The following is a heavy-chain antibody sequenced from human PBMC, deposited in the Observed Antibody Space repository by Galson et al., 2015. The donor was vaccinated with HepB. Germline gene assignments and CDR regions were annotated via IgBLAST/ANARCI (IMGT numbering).Heavy chain of an antibody. D-gene: IGHD3-10*01. CDR3: AGIDGELPFDY. CDR1: GFTFSTYG. J-gene: IGHJ4*02. CDR2: IWYDGTSK. V-gene: IGHV3-33*01. Sequence: SLRLSCAASGFTFSTYGMHWVRQAPGKGMEWEAVIWYDGTSKFYADSVKGRFTISRDNSKNTLYLQMNSLRVEDTAVYYCAGIDGELPFDYWGQGTLVTVSS.